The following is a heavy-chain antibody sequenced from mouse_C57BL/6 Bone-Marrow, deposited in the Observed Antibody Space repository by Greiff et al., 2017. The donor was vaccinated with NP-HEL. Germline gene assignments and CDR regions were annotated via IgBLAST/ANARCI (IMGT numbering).Heavy chain of an antibody. Sequence: VQLQQPGAELVKPGASVKLSCKASGYTFTNYWMHWVKQRPGRGLEWIGRIDPNSGGTKYNEKFKSKATLTVDKPSSTAYMHLSSLTYEDSAVYDGARYDDGSGDFDYWGQGTTLTVSS. V-gene: IGHV1-72*01. CDR1: GYTFTNYW. CDR2: IDPNSGGT. J-gene: IGHJ2*01. CDR3: ARYDDGSGDFDY. D-gene: IGHD1-3*01.